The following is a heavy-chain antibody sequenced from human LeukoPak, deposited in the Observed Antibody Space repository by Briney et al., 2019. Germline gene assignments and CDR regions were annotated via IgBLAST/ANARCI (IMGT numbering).Heavy chain of an antibody. CDR2: MNPNSGNI. V-gene: IGHV1-8*03. D-gene: IGHD6-13*01. CDR3: ASSWVSWYGFIDY. CDR1: GYTFTSYG. J-gene: IGHJ4*02. Sequence: ASVKVSCKASGYTFTSYGISWVRQAPGQGLEGVGWMNPNSGNIGYAQNFQGRVNITRDTSISTVYMELSSLRAEDTAVYYCASSWVSWYGFIDYWGQGTLVTVSS.